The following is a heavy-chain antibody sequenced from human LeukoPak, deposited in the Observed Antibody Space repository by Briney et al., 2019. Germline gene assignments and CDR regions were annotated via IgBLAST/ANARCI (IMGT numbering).Heavy chain of an antibody. J-gene: IGHJ5*02. Sequence: PSETLSLTCTVSGGSISSYYWSWIRQPPGKGLEWIGYIYHSGSTNYNPSLKSRVTISVDTSKNQFSLKLSSVTAADTAVYYCARVDGGYYSNWFDPWGQGTLVTVSS. CDR3: ARVDGGYYSNWFDP. D-gene: IGHD3-22*01. CDR1: GGSISSYY. V-gene: IGHV4-59*08. CDR2: IYHSGST.